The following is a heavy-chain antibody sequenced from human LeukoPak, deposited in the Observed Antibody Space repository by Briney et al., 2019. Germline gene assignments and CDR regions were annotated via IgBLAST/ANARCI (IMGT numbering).Heavy chain of an antibody. CDR3: AKSDWFDP. CDR1: GFTFISYW. Sequence: PGGSLRLSCAASGFTFISYWMHWVRQDPGKGLVWVSRINADGSSTSYADSVKGRFTISRDNAKNTLYLQMDSLRVEDTAVYYCAKSDWFDPWGQGTLVTVSS. J-gene: IGHJ5*02. V-gene: IGHV3-74*01. CDR2: INADGSST.